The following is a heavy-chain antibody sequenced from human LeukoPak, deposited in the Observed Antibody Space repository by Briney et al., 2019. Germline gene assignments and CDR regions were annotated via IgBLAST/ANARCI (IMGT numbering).Heavy chain of an antibody. D-gene: IGHD3-10*01. Sequence: GGSLRLSCAAYGFTLSSYWMHWVRQAPGKGLVSVAHMNSDGSSTNYADSVKGRFTISRDNAKNMLYLQMNSLRADDTAVYYCAKILGESPRWFDPWGQGTLVTVSS. CDR1: GFTLSSYW. J-gene: IGHJ5*02. CDR2: MNSDGSST. V-gene: IGHV3-74*01. CDR3: AKILGESPRWFDP.